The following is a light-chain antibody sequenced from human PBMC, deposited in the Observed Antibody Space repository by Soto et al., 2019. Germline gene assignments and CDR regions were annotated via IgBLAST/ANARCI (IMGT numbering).Light chain of an antibody. V-gene: IGKV1-5*03. CDR2: KAS. J-gene: IGKJ1*01. Sequence: DIQMTQSPSTLSASVGDRVTITCRASQSISSWLAWYQQKPGKAPNLLIYKASSLESGVPSRFSGSASGTEFPLTISSLQPDDFAPYYCQQYNSYPWTFGQGTKVEIK. CDR1: QSISSW. CDR3: QQYNSYPWT.